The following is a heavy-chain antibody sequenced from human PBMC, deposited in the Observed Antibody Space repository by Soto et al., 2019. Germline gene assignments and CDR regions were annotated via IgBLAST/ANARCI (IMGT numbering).Heavy chain of an antibody. D-gene: IGHD3-16*01. CDR3: VKGGWLDF. J-gene: IGHJ5*01. CDR2: ISDDGTRT. V-gene: IGHV3-23*01. Sequence: PGGSLRLSCAASGFTFNTFEMSWVRQAPGRGLEWVSFISDDGTRTYYADAVKGRFTISRHNSKYTLYLQMNSLTVEDTAVYACVKGGWLDFWGQGTLVTVSS. CDR1: GFTFNTFE.